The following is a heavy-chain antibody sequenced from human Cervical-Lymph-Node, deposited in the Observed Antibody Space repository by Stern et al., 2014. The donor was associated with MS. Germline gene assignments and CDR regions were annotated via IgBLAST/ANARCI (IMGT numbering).Heavy chain of an antibody. CDR2: IYPDDSDT. CDR1: GYTFTNNW. D-gene: IGHD1-1*01. Sequence: VQLVESGAEVKKPGESLQISCKGSGYTFTNNWIAWVRQMPGTALEWMGIIYPDDSDTRYGPSVQGRVTISPDRSISPASRQGSSLKAADSAVYYCARPPPRRKWDDPNYGMDVWGQGTTVTVSS. CDR3: ARPPPRRKWDDPNYGMDV. J-gene: IGHJ6*02. V-gene: IGHV5-51*03.